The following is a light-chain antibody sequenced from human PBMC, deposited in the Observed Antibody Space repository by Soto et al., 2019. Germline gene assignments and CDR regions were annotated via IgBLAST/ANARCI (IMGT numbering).Light chain of an antibody. CDR3: MQSLQDVT. CDR2: LGS. CDR1: QSLLYTNGYNY. Sequence: IVMIQSPLSLPVTPGEAASISCRPSQSLLYTNGYNYLDWYLQKPGQSPQLLIYLGSNRAPRVPDRFSGSGSGTDFKLKISRVEAEDVGVYYCMQSLQDVTFGQGTRLEIQ. J-gene: IGKJ5*01. V-gene: IGKV2-28*01.